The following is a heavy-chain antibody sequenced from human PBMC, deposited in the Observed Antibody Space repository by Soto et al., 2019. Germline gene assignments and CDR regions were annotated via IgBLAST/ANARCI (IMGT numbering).Heavy chain of an antibody. CDR1: GFDFSKYN. Sequence: EVQVVESGGGLIQPGGSLRLSCAGSGFDFSKYNMDWVRQAPGKGLEWISYISNTSRTKFYADSVKGRFTISRDNARSSLFLEMNSLRDEDTAIYYGARDGNRGYDMDVWGQGTTVTGSS. CDR2: ISNTSRTK. V-gene: IGHV3-48*02. D-gene: IGHD1-1*01. J-gene: IGHJ6*02. CDR3: ARDGNRGYDMDV.